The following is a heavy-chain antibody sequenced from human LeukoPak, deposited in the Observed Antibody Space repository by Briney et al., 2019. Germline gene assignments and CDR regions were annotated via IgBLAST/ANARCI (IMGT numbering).Heavy chain of an antibody. CDR3: AKWGDYDYVWGSYHVTTGFDY. CDR2: ISYDGSNK. Sequence: GGFLRLSCAASGFTFSSYSMNWVRQAPGKGLEWVAVISYDGSNKYYADSVKGRFTISRDNSKNTLYLQMNSLRAEDTAVYYCAKWGDYDYVWGSYHVTTGFDYWGQGTLVTVSS. D-gene: IGHD3-16*01. V-gene: IGHV3-30*18. J-gene: IGHJ4*02. CDR1: GFTFSSYS.